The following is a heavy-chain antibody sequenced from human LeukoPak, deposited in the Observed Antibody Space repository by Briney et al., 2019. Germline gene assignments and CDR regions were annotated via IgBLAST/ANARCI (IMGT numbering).Heavy chain of an antibody. D-gene: IGHD2-2*02. Sequence: ASVTVSCKASGYTFTSYGISWVRQAPGQGLEWMGWISAYNGNTNYAQKLQGRVTMTTDTSTSTAYMELRSLRSDDTAVYYCARDEDVVVPAAITNWFDPWGQGTLVTVSS. CDR1: GYTFTSYG. J-gene: IGHJ5*02. CDR3: ARDEDVVVPAAITNWFDP. CDR2: ISAYNGNT. V-gene: IGHV1-18*01.